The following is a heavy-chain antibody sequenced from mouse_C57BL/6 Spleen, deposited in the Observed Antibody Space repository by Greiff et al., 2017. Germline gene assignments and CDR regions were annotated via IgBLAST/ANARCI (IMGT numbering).Heavy chain of an antibody. Sequence: EVQLVESGPGLVKPSQSLSLTCSVTGYSITSGYYWNWIRQFPGNKLEWMGYISYDGSNNYNPSLKNRISITRDTSKNQFFLKLNSVTTEDTATYYCAREGNYGSSYEAMDYWGQGTSGTVSS. CDR3: AREGNYGSSYEAMDY. V-gene: IGHV3-6*01. D-gene: IGHD1-1*01. J-gene: IGHJ4*01. CDR2: ISYDGSN. CDR1: GYSITSGYY.